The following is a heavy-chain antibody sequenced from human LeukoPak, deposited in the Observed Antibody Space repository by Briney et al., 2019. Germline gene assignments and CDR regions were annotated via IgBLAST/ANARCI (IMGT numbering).Heavy chain of an antibody. V-gene: IGHV3-23*01. Sequence: TGGSLRLSCAASGFTFSSYVMSWVRQAPGKGLEWVSGISDSGGSTYYADSVKGRFTISRDNSRNTLYLQMNSLRAEDTAVYYCAKAYNWNYLSYFDYWGQGTLATVSS. J-gene: IGHJ4*02. CDR2: ISDSGGST. CDR3: AKAYNWNYLSYFDY. CDR1: GFTFSSYV. D-gene: IGHD1-7*01.